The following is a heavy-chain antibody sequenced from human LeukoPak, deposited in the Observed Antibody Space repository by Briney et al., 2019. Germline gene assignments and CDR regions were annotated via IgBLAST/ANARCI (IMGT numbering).Heavy chain of an antibody. Sequence: GGSLRLSCAASGFTFSSYSMNWVRQAPGKGLEWVSYISSSSSTIYYADSVKGRFTISRDNAKNSLYLQMDSLRVEDTAVYYCARDFYGGPTNYNAFDLWGLGTMVTVSS. D-gene: IGHD2/OR15-2a*01. J-gene: IGHJ3*01. CDR2: ISSSSSTI. CDR1: GFTFSSYS. CDR3: ARDFYGGPTNYNAFDL. V-gene: IGHV3-48*01.